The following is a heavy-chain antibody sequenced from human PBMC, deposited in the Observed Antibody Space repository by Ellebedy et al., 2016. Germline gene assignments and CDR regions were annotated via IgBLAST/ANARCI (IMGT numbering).Heavy chain of an antibody. D-gene: IGHD3-10*01. Sequence: GGSLRLSXAASGLVFSSYSMNWVRQAPGGGLEWVASISSDVGYIYYAGSVKGRFTISRDNARNSLFLQMNSLRAEDTAIYYCAKDIIQQSPYYFDYWGQGTLVTVSS. V-gene: IGHV3-21*04. CDR2: ISSDVGYI. CDR1: GLVFSSYS. J-gene: IGHJ4*02. CDR3: AKDIIQQSPYYFDY.